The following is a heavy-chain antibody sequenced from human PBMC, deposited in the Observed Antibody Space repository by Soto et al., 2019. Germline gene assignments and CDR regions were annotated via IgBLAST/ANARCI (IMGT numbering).Heavy chain of an antibody. Sequence: GGSLRLSCEGSGFTFSDYYMTWIRQAPGKGLEWVAYINTLSTAIYYADSVKGRFTISRDNAKNSLYLQMNGLRAEDTATYYCARRLQWQLRPLGSWGRGTLVTVSS. CDR3: ARRLQWQLRPLGS. J-gene: IGHJ4*02. CDR2: INTLSTAI. V-gene: IGHV3-11*01. CDR1: GFTFSDYY. D-gene: IGHD6-19*01.